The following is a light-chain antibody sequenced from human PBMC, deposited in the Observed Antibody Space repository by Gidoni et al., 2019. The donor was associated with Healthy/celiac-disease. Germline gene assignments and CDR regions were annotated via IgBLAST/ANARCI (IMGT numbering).Light chain of an antibody. J-gene: IGKJ2*01. Sequence: DIQMTQSPSTLSASVGDRVTITCRASQSISSWLAWYQQKPGKAPKLLIYKASSLESGVPSRFSGSGSGTEFTLTISRLQPDDFATYYCQQYNSYSRTCGQXTKLEIK. CDR3: QQYNSYSRT. CDR1: QSISSW. CDR2: KAS. V-gene: IGKV1-5*03.